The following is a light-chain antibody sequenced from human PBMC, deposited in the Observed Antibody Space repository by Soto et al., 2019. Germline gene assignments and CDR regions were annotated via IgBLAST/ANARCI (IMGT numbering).Light chain of an antibody. CDR3: CSYAGSYPWV. CDR2: DVS. Sequence: QSALTQPASVSGSPGQSITICCTGTSSDVGGYNYVSWYQQHPGKAPKHMIYDVSKRPSGVPDRFSGSKSGNTASLTISGLQAEDEADYYCCSYAGSYPWVFGGGTKLHVL. CDR1: SSDVGGYNY. V-gene: IGLV2-11*01. J-gene: IGLJ3*02.